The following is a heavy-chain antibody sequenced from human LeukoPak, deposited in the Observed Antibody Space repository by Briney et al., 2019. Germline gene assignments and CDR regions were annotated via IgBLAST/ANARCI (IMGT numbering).Heavy chain of an antibody. CDR1: GYTFTSYY. CDR2: INPSGGST. J-gene: IGHJ4*02. Sequence: ASVKVSCKASGYTFTSYYMHWVRQAPGQGLEWMGIINPSGGSTSYAQKFQGRVTMTRDTSTSTVYMELSSLRSEDTAVYYCASVGKYSGYDGPFDYWGQGTLVTVSS. CDR3: ASVGKYSGYDGPFDY. D-gene: IGHD5-12*01. V-gene: IGHV1-46*01.